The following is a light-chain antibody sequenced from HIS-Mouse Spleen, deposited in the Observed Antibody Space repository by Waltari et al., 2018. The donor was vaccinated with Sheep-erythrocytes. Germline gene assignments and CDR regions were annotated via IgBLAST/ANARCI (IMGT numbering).Light chain of an antibody. Sequence: QSALTQPPSASGSPGQSVTIPCTGTSSDVGGYNYVAWYPQPPGKAPKLMIYEVSKRPSGVPDRFSGSKSGNTASLTVSGLQAEDEADYYCSSYAGSNNWVFGGGTKLTVL. CDR3: SSYAGSNNWV. CDR1: SSDVGGYNY. V-gene: IGLV2-8*01. CDR2: EVS. J-gene: IGLJ3*02.